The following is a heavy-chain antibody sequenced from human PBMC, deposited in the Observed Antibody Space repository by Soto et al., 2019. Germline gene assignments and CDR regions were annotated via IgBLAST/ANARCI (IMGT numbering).Heavy chain of an antibody. CDR3: ARHGSSGYGYCSGGSCSFP. J-gene: IGHJ5*02. CDR1: GGSISSSSYY. Sequence: QLQLQESGPGLVKPSETLSLTCTVSGGSISSSSYYWGWIRQPPGKGLEWIGSIYYSGSTYYNPSLKSRVTISVDTSKNQFSLKLSSVTAADTAVYYCARHGSSGYGYCSGGSCSFPWGQGTLVTVSS. CDR2: IYYSGST. D-gene: IGHD2-15*01. V-gene: IGHV4-39*01.